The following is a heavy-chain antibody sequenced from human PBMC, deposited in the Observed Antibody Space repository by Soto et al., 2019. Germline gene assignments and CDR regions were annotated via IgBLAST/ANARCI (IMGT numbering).Heavy chain of an antibody. V-gene: IGHV3-23*01. CDR2: ISGSGGST. CDR1: GFTFSSYA. CDR3: AKKGRAVAGLYYYDGMDV. J-gene: IGHJ6*02. D-gene: IGHD6-19*01. Sequence: EVQLLESGGGLVQPGGSLRLSCAASGFTFSSYAMSWVRQAPGKGLEWVSAISGSGGSTYYADSVKGRFTISRDNSKNTPYLQMNSLRAEDTAVYYCAKKGRAVAGLYYYDGMDVWCQGTTVTVSS.